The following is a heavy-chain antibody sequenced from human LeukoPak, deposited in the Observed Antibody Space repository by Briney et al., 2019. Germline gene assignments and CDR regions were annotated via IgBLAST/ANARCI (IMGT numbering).Heavy chain of an antibody. V-gene: IGHV1-69*13. CDR2: IIPIFGTA. CDR1: GGTFSSYA. CDR3: ARADTYSSSYYYGMDV. Sequence: SVKVSCKASGGTFSSYAISWVRQAHGQGLEWMGGIIPIFGTANYAQKFQGRVTITADESTSTAYMELSSLRSEDTAVYYCARADTYSSSYYYGMDVWGQGTTVTVSS. D-gene: IGHD6-19*01. J-gene: IGHJ6*02.